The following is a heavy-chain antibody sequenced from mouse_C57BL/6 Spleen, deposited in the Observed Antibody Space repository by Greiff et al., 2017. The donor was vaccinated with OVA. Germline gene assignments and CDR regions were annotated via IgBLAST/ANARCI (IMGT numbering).Heavy chain of an antibody. D-gene: IGHD3-3*01. CDR2: IDPSDSET. J-gene: IGHJ3*01. Sequence: QVQLQQPGAELVRPGSSVKLSCKASGYTFTSYWMHWVKQRPIQGLEWIGNIDPSDSETHYNQKIKGKATLTLDKSSSTAYMQLSSLTSEDSAVYYCARGMGQGFAYWGQGTLVTVSA. CDR1: GYTFTSYW. CDR3: ARGMGQGFAY. V-gene: IGHV1-52*01.